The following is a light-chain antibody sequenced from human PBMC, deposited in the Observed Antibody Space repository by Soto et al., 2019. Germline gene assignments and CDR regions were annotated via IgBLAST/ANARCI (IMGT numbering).Light chain of an antibody. CDR3: QQYNNSPWT. J-gene: IGKJ1*01. Sequence: DIQMIQSPSTLSASVGDRVTITCRASRIISTWLAWYQQKSGKAPRLLLSDGSSLESGVASRFSGSGSGTEFTLTISRLQPEDAATYYCQQYNNSPWTFGQGTKVEIK. V-gene: IGKV1-5*01. CDR1: RIISTW. CDR2: DGS.